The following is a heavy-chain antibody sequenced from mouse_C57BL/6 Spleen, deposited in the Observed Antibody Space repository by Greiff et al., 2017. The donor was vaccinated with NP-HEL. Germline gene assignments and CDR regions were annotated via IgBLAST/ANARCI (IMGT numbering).Heavy chain of an antibody. V-gene: IGHV1-15*01. CDR1: GYAFTDYE. D-gene: IGHD1-1*01. J-gene: IGHJ4*01. CDR3: TRPYYYGSSFYYAMDY. CDR2: IDPETGGT. Sequence: QVQLQQSGAELVRPGASVTLSCKASGYAFTDYEMHWVKQTPVHGLEWIGAIDPETGGTAYNQKFKGKAILTADKSSSTAYMELRSLTSEDSAVYYCTRPYYYGSSFYYAMDYWGQGTSVTVSS.